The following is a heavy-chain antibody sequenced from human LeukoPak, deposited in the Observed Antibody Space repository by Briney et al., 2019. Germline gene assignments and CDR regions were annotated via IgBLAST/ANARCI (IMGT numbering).Heavy chain of an antibody. V-gene: IGHV4-30-4*01. Sequence: SETLSLTCTVSGGSISSGDYYWSWIRQPPGKGLEWIGYIYYSGSTYYNPSLKSRVTISADTSKNQFSLKLSSVTAADTAVYYCARMDACCGGDCYSGFYYYGMDVWGQGTTVTVSS. CDR1: GGSISSGDYY. J-gene: IGHJ6*02. CDR2: IYYSGST. D-gene: IGHD2-21*02. CDR3: ARMDACCGGDCYSGFYYYGMDV.